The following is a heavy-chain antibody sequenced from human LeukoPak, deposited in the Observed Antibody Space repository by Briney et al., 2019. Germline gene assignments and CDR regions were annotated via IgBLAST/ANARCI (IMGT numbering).Heavy chain of an antibody. V-gene: IGHV4-4*09. CDR3: ARVGDTSGYFYFLDY. D-gene: IGHD3-22*01. CDR2: IFSRGNT. CDR1: GGSMNNYY. Sequence: SETLSLTCTVSGGSMNNYYWSWIRQPPGKGLVWIGYIFSRGNTNYNPSLKSRVTISVDTSKSQFSLKLSSATATDTAVYYCARVGDTSGYFYFLDYWGQGALVTVSS. J-gene: IGHJ4*02.